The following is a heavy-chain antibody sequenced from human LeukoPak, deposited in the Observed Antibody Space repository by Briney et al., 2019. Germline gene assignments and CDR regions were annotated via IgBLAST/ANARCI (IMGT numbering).Heavy chain of an antibody. J-gene: IGHJ4*02. V-gene: IGHV3-30-3*01. Sequence: GGSLRLSCAASGFTFSSYAMHWVRQAPGKGLEWVAVISYDGSNKYYADSVKGRFTISRDNSKNTLYLQMNSLRAEDTAVYYCAKAPNFHGDPLDYWGQGTLVTVSS. D-gene: IGHD4-17*01. CDR2: ISYDGSNK. CDR1: GFTFSSYA. CDR3: AKAPNFHGDPLDY.